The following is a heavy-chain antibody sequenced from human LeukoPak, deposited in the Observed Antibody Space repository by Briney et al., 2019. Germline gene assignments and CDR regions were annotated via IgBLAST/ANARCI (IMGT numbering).Heavy chain of an antibody. CDR2: IIPIFGTA. J-gene: IGHJ4*02. D-gene: IGHD5-24*01. CDR3: ARGRWLQPWGYFDY. Sequence: ASVKVSCKASGGTFSSYAISWVRQAPGQGLEWMGGIIPIFGTANYAQEFQGRVMITTDESTSTAYTELSSLRSEDTAVYYCARGRWLQPWGYFDYWGQGTLVTVSS. CDR1: GGTFSSYA. V-gene: IGHV1-69*05.